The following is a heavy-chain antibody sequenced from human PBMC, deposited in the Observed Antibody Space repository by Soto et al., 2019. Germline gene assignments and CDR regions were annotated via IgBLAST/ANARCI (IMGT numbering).Heavy chain of an antibody. CDR2: MNPNSGNT. CDR1: GYTFTSYD. J-gene: IGHJ6*03. D-gene: IGHD3-10*01. Sequence: ASVKVSCKASGYTFTSYDINWVRQATGQGLEWMGWMNPNSGNTGYAQKFQGRVTMTRNTSISTAYMELSSLRSEDTAVYYCARVVYYGSGSYYNDGNYYYYYMDVWGKGTTVTVS. CDR3: ARVVYYGSGSYYNDGNYYYYYMDV. V-gene: IGHV1-8*01.